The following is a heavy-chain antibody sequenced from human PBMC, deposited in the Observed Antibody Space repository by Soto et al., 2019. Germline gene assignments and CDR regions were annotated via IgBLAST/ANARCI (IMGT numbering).Heavy chain of an antibody. V-gene: IGHV3-7*03. Sequence: VGSLRLSCAAPGFTFSSYWMSWVRQAPVKGLEWVANIKQDGSEKYYVDPVKGRFTISRDNAKNTLYLQMNSLRAEDTAMYYCARHGYSSTMVGGLWGRGTMVTVSS. CDR3: ARHGYSSTMVGGL. D-gene: IGHD6-13*01. CDR2: IKQDGSEK. J-gene: IGHJ3*01. CDR1: GFTFSSYW.